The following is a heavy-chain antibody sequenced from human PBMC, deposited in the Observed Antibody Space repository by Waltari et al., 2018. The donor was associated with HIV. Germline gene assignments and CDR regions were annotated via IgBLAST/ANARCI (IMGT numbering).Heavy chain of an antibody. Sequence: QLQLQESGPGLVKPSETLSLTCIVSGGSISDSTYYWAWVRQPPTKPLEWIGGVSFSGTTYYRPSLQSRLTISVDTAKNQFSLKLSSVTAADTAVYYCARVPRAWGRPFYFDYWGQGALVTVSS. J-gene: IGHJ4*02. CDR2: VSFSGTT. CDR3: ARVPRAWGRPFYFDY. CDR1: GGSISDSTYY. V-gene: IGHV4-39*01. D-gene: IGHD3-16*01.